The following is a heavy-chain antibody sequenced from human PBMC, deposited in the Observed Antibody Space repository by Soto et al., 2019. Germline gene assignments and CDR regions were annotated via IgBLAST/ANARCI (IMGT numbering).Heavy chain of an antibody. V-gene: IGHV4-34*01. CDR1: GGSFSGYY. D-gene: IGHD5-12*01. J-gene: IGHJ4*02. Sequence: SETLSLTCAVYGGSFSGYYWSWIRQPPGKGLEWIGEINHSGSTNYNPSLKSRVTISVDTSKNQFSLKLSSVTAADTAVYYCARSSSGYSGYDYDYWGQGTLVTVSS. CDR3: ARSSSGYSGYDYDY. CDR2: INHSGST.